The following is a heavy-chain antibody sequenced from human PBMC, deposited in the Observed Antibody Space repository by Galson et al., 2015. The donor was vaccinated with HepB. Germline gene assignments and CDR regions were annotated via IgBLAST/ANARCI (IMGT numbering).Heavy chain of an antibody. V-gene: IGHV3-23*01. Sequence: SLRLSCAASGFTFSSYAMSWVRQAPGKGLEWVSAISGSGGSTYYADSVKGRFTISRDNSKNTLYLQMNSLRAEDTAVYYCAKMGSYNVVGTPRVWDYWGQGTLVTVSS. J-gene: IGHJ4*02. D-gene: IGHD2-2*01. CDR2: ISGSGGST. CDR1: GFTFSSYA. CDR3: AKMGSYNVVGTPRVWDY.